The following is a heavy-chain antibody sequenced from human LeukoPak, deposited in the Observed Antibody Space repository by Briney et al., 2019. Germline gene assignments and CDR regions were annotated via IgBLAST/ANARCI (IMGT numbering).Heavy chain of an antibody. D-gene: IGHD6-19*01. CDR2: INSDGSST. CDR3: ARDLVAVAGTGRPQYYYYYYMDV. V-gene: IGHV3-74*01. CDR1: GFTFSSYW. J-gene: IGHJ6*03. Sequence: PGGSLRLSCAASGFTFSSYWMHWVRQAPGKGLVWVSRINSDGSSTSYADSVKGRFTISRDNAKNTLYLQMNSLRAEDTAVYYCARDLVAVAGTGRPQYYYYYYMDVWGKGTTVTISS.